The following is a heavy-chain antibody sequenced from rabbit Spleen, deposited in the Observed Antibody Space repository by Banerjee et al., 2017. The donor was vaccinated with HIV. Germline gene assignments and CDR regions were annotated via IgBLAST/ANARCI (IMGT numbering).Heavy chain of an antibody. V-gene: IGHV1S47*01. CDR3: ARDGAGSSYFNL. Sequence: QEQLVESGGGLVQPGGSLKLFCKASGFDFSNYGVTWVRQAPGKGLEWIGYIDPVFSSTYYASWVNGRFTISSHNAQNTLYLQLNSLTAADTATYFCARDGAGSSYFNLWGQGTLVTVS. J-gene: IGHJ4*01. CDR2: IDPVFSST. D-gene: IGHD8-1*01. CDR1: GFDFSNYG.